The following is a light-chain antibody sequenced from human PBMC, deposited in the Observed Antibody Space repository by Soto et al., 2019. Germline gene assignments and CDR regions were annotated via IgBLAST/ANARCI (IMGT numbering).Light chain of an antibody. Sequence: QSALTQPASVSGSPGQSITISCTGTSNDVGGYNYVSWYQHHPGKAPKLMIFEVSNRLSGVSNRFSGSKSGKTASLTISGLRAEDEADYYCTSYTSSSTLVFGGGTKLTVL. CDR3: TSYTSSSTLV. V-gene: IGLV2-14*01. CDR2: EVS. J-gene: IGLJ3*02. CDR1: SNDVGGYNY.